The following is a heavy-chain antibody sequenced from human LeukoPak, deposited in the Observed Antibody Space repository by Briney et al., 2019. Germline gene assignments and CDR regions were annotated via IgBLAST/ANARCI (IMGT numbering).Heavy chain of an antibody. V-gene: IGHV4-34*01. CDR1: GGPSTLHY. CDR3: ARGGQYMSARWYGGAYYYMDV. J-gene: IGHJ6*03. D-gene: IGHD6-13*01. Sequence: SETLSLTCAFSGGPSTLHYWSWIRQSPGKGLEWIGDINHGGSTSYKSSFESRVTISLDTSKNQISLKLSSVTAADTGVYFCARGGQYMSARWYGGAYYYMDVWGKGTTVTVSS. CDR2: INHGGST.